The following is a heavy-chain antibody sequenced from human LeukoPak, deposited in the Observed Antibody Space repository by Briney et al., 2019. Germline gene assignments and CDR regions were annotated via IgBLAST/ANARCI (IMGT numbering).Heavy chain of an antibody. D-gene: IGHD3-10*01. CDR3: ARGVREVRGVIISSYYYYYMDV. V-gene: IGHV1-8*02. CDR2: MNPNSGNT. J-gene: IGHJ6*03. Sequence: ASVKVSCKASGYTFTGYYMHWVRQATGQGLEWMGWMNPNSGNTGYAQKFQGRVTMTRNTSISTAYMELSSLRSEDTAVYYCARGVREVRGVIISSYYYYYMDVWGKGTTVTISS. CDR1: GYTFTGYY.